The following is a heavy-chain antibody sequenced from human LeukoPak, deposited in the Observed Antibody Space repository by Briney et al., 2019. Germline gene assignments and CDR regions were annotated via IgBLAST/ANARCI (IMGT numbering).Heavy chain of an antibody. CDR1: GGSISSSSYH. J-gene: IGHJ4*02. V-gene: IGHV4-39*01. CDR3: ASAMTTVTPDY. D-gene: IGHD4-11*01. Sequence: PSETLSLTCTVSGGSISSSSYHWGWIRQPPGKGLEWIGSIYYSGSTYYNPSLKSRVTISVDTSKNQFSLKLSSVTAADTAVYYCASAMTTVTPDYWGQGTLVTVSS. CDR2: IYYSGST.